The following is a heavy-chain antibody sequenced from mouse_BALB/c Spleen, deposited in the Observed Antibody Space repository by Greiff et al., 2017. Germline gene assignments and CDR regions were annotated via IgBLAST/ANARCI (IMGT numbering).Heavy chain of an antibody. J-gene: IGHJ3*01. Sequence: EVKLVESGPSLVKPSQTLSLTCSVTGDSITSGYWNWIRKFPGNKLEYMGYISYSGSTYYNPSLKSRISITRDTSKNQYYLQLNSVTTEDTATYYCARYYGSSYGFAYWGQGTLVTVSA. V-gene: IGHV3-8*02. CDR1: GDSITSGY. D-gene: IGHD1-1*01. CDR2: ISYSGST. CDR3: ARYYGSSYGFAY.